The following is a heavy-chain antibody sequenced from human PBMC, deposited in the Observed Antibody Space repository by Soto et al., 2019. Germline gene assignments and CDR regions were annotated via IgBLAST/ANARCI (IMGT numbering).Heavy chain of an antibody. V-gene: IGHV3-48*03. D-gene: IGHD6-13*01. J-gene: IGHJ4*01. CDR2: VSNSGTK. CDR1: GFIFSNFE. CDR3: ARGDTSWYASFDY. Sequence: EVQLVESGGRLVQPGGSLRLSCAVSGFIFSNFEMNWVRQAPGKGLEWISYVSNSGTKSYADSVKGRFTISRDNTKASLYLQMNSLRADDTAVYYCARGDTSWYASFDYWGHGVLVTVSS.